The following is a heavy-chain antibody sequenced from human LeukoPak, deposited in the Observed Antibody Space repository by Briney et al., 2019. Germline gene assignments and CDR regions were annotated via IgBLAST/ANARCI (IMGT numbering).Heavy chain of an antibody. V-gene: IGHV3-48*03. J-gene: IGHJ4*02. Sequence: PGGSLRLSCAASGFTFSSFEMNWVRQAPGKGLEWVSYISSRGSTIYYADSVKGRFTISRDNAKNSLYLQMKSLRAEDTAVYYCARGAGYYYDSSGYQGYWGQGTLVTVSS. CDR3: ARGAGYYYDSSGYQGY. CDR2: ISSRGSTI. D-gene: IGHD3-22*01. CDR1: GFTFSSFE.